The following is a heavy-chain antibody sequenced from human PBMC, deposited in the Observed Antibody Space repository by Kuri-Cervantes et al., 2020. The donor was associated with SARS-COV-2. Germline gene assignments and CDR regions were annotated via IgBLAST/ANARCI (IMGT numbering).Heavy chain of an antibody. CDR2: IYSGGST. Sequence: ESLKISCPASGLPVRRNYRSRVRQAPGKGLEWVSVIYSGGSTYYADSVEGRFTISRDSSKNMLYLQMSSLRAEDTAVYYCARERYGDYVSPYQYYGMDVWGQGTTVTVSS. D-gene: IGHD4-17*01. CDR1: GLPVRRNY. CDR3: ARERYGDYVSPYQYYGMDV. J-gene: IGHJ6*02. V-gene: IGHV3-53*01.